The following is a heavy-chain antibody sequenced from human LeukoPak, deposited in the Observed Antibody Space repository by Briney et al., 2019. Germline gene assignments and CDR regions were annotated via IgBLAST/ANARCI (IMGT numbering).Heavy chain of an antibody. D-gene: IGHD3-16*01. CDR2: IYIGGTT. CDR1: AFNFSGNC. V-gene: IGHV3-66*01. CDR3: AREISRLGI. J-gene: IGHJ4*02. Sequence: PGGSLRFSCVDSAFNFSGNCMTCVRQAPGKGLEWVSAIYIGGTTYYADSVKGRFTISRDNPKSTLYLQMHSLRAEDTAVYYCAREISRLGIWGQGTLVTVSS.